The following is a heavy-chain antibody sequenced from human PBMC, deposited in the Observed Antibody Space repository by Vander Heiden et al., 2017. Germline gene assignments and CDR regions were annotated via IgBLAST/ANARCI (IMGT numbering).Heavy chain of an antibody. V-gene: IGHV1-2*02. J-gene: IGHJ4*02. CDR3: ASSGARLPFDY. CDR2: INPNSGGT. CDR1: GHTFTGYS. D-gene: IGHD1-26*01. Sequence: QVQLGQAGPEVKKPGAALKVSGTASGHTFTGYSIPWVAPAPGQGLEWMGWINPNSGGTNYAQKFQGRVTMTRDTSISTAYMELGRLRSDDTAVYYCASSGARLPFDYWGQGTLVTVSS.